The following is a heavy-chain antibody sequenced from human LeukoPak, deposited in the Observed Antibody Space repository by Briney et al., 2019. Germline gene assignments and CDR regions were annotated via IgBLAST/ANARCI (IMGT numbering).Heavy chain of an antibody. Sequence: KASETLSLTCAVYGGSFSGYYWSWIRQPPGKGLEWIGEINHSGSTNYNPSLKSRVTISVDTSKNQFSLKLSSVTAADTAVYYCARGYDYVWGSYRSSNWFDPWGQGTLVTVSS. J-gene: IGHJ5*02. CDR1: GGSFSGYY. V-gene: IGHV4-34*01. D-gene: IGHD3-16*02. CDR2: INHSGST. CDR3: ARGYDYVWGSYRSSNWFDP.